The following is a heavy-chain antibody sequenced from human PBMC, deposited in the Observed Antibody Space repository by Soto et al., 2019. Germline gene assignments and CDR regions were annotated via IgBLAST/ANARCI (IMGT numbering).Heavy chain of an antibody. D-gene: IGHD2-21*01. J-gene: IGHJ4*02. Sequence: GGSLRLSCAASGFSFSSYSMNWVRQAPGKGLEWVSSISSSSTAIFYGDSVKGRFIISRDNAENSLYLQMNSLRAEDTAVYYCGGHTCAVTYSYDHWGQGTLVTVSS. CDR3: GGHTCAVTYSYDH. CDR1: GFSFSSYS. V-gene: IGHV3-21*01. CDR2: ISSSSTAI.